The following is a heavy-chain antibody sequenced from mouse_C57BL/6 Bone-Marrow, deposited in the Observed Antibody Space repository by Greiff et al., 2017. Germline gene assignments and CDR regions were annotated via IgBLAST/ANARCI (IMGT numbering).Heavy chain of an antibody. CDR3: AYGRGYFGV. J-gene: IGHJ1*03. CDR1: GYTFTSYW. CDR2: IHHNSGST. V-gene: IGHV1-64*01. D-gene: IGHD1-1*01. Sequence: VQLQQPGAELVKPGASVKLSCKASGYTFTSYWMHWVKQRPGQGLEWIGMIHHNSGSTNYNEKFKSKVTLAVDKSSSTDYMQLSSLTSEDSAVYYCAYGRGYFGVWGTGTTVTVSS.